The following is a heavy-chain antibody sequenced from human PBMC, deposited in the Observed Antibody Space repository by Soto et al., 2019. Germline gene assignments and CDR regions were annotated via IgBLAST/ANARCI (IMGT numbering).Heavy chain of an antibody. CDR1: GYTFTSYA. V-gene: IGHV1-3*05. CDR3: AREIAAAGYYFDY. CDR2: INAGNGNT. J-gene: IGHJ4*02. Sequence: QVQLVQSGAEEKKPGASVKVSCKASGYTFTSYAMHWVRQAPGQRLEWMGWINAGNGNTKYSQKFQGRVTITRATXASTGYMELSSRRSEDTAVYYCAREIAAAGYYFDYWGQGTLVTVSS. D-gene: IGHD6-13*01.